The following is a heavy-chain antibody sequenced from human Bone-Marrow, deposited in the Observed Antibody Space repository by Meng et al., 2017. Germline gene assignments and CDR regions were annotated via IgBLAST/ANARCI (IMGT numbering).Heavy chain of an antibody. J-gene: IGHJ1*01. D-gene: IGHD6-19*01. CDR2: ISSSSSYI. V-gene: IGHV3-21*01. CDR3: ARDPVIAVAGAEYFQH. CDR1: GFSFSSYA. Sequence: GGSLRLSCAASGFSFSSYAMNWVRQAPGKGLEWVSSISSSSSYIYYADSVKRRFTISRDNANNSLYLQMNSLRAEDTAVYYCARDPVIAVAGAEYFQHWGQGTLVTVSS.